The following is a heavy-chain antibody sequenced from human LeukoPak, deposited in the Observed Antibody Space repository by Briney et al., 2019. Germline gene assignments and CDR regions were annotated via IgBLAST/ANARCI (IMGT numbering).Heavy chain of an antibody. Sequence: PSETLSLTCAVYGGSFSGYYWSWIRQPPGKGLEWIGEINHSGSTNYNPSLKSRVTISVDTSKNQFSLKLSPVTAADTAVYYCARGIMKLERRKNWFDPWGQGTLVTVSS. J-gene: IGHJ5*02. CDR1: GGSFSGYY. D-gene: IGHD1-1*01. CDR2: INHSGST. CDR3: ARGIMKLERRKNWFDP. V-gene: IGHV4-34*01.